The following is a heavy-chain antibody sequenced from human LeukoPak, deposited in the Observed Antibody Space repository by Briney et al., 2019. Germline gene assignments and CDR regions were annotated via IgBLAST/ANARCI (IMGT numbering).Heavy chain of an antibody. CDR1: GYTFTSYW. J-gene: IGHJ4*02. CDR3: ARRIAVADKTGVFDY. D-gene: IGHD6-19*01. V-gene: IGHV5-51*01. Sequence: GESLKISFKGFGYTFTSYWIGWVRQMPGKGLEWMGIIYPDDSDTTYSPSFQGQVTITADKSISTAYLQWSSLKASDTAMYYCARRIAVADKTGVFDYWGQGTLVTVSS. CDR2: IYPDDSDT.